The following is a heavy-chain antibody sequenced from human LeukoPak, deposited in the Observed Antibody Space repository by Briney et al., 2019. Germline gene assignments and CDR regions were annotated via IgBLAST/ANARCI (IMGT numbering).Heavy chain of an antibody. CDR2: IKQDGSEK. CDR3: AKGGVRYSYAYEDYLDY. V-gene: IGHV3-7*01. J-gene: IGHJ4*02. Sequence: PGGSLRLSCAASGFTFSSYWMSWVRQAPGKGLEWVANIKQDGSEKYYVDSVKGRFTISRDNAKNSLYLQMNSLRAEDTAVYYCAKGGVRYSYAYEDYLDYWGQGTLVTVSS. D-gene: IGHD5-18*01. CDR1: GFTFSSYW.